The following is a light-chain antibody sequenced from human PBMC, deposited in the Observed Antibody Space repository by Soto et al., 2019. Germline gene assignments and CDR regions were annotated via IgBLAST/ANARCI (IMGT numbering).Light chain of an antibody. CDR1: QSVSSY. CDR3: QQRSNWPLT. Sequence: ETVLTQSPATLSLSPGERATLSCRASQSVSSYLAWYQQKPGQAPRLLIYDASNRATGIPARFSGSGSGTDFTHTISSLEPEDFAVYYCQQRSNWPLTFGGGTKVEIK. J-gene: IGKJ4*01. V-gene: IGKV3-11*01. CDR2: DAS.